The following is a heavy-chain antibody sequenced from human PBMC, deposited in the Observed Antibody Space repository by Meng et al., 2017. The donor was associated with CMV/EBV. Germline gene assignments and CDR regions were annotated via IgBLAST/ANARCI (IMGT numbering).Heavy chain of an antibody. J-gene: IGHJ6*02. CDR2: IIPILGIA. CDR3: ARKGFYYGSGGSQYHYYYGMDV. CDR1: GGTFSSYA. D-gene: IGHD3-10*01. Sequence: SVKVSCKASGGTFSSYAISWVRQAPGQGLEWMGGIIPILGIANYAQKFQGRVTITADKSTSTAYMELSSLRSEDTAVYYCARKGFYYGSGGSQYHYYYGMDVWGQGTTVTVSS. V-gene: IGHV1-69*10.